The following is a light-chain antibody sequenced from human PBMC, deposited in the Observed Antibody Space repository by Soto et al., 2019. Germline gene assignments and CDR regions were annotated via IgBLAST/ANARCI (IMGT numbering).Light chain of an antibody. CDR3: CSYAGSFIFV. CDR1: SSDIGNYNY. Sequence: QSALTQPRSVSGSPGQSVTISCTGTSSDIGNYNYVSWYQQYPGKAPKLIIYDVSKRPSGIPDRFFGSKFGNTASLTISGLQADDEADYYCCSYAGSFIFVFGTGKKVTV. V-gene: IGLV2-11*01. CDR2: DVS. J-gene: IGLJ1*01.